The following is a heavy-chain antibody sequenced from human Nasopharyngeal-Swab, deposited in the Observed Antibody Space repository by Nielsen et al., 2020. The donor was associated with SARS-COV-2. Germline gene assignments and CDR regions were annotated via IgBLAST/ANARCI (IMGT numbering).Heavy chain of an antibody. Sequence: VRQAPGKGLEWVAVISHDGSNEHYADSVKGRFTISRDNSKNTLYLQMNSLRAEDTAVYYCAKDSSAWYGRDDAFDIWGQGTMVTVSS. D-gene: IGHD6-19*01. CDR3: AKDSSAWYGRDDAFDI. J-gene: IGHJ3*02. CDR2: ISHDGSNE. V-gene: IGHV3-30*18.